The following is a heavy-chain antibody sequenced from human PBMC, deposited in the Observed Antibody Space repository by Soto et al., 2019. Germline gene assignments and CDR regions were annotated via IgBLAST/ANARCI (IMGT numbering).Heavy chain of an antibody. CDR3: AKGGQPIRFDP. Sequence: PGGSLRLSCAASGFTFSSYGMHWVRQAPGKGLEWVAVISYDGSNKYYADSVKGRFTISRDNSKNTLYLQMNSLRAEDTAVYYCAKGGQPIRFDPWGQGTLVTVSS. D-gene: IGHD3-16*01. CDR2: ISYDGSNK. CDR1: GFTFSSYG. J-gene: IGHJ5*02. V-gene: IGHV3-30*18.